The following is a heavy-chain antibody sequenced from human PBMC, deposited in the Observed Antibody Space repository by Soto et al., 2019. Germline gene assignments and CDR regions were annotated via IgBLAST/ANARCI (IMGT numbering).Heavy chain of an antibody. D-gene: IGHD3-10*01. J-gene: IGHJ6*02. CDR3: ARDRAQFGMDV. CDR1: GDRVSRNIAA. CDR2: TYHRSKWHN. V-gene: IGHV6-1*01. Sequence: PSQTLSRTCAICGDRVSRNIAAWNWIRTSPSRGLEWLGRTYHRSKWHNDSAESVKSRITINPDTSKNQFSLQLNSVTPDDTAVYYCARDRAQFGMDVWGQGTTVTVSS.